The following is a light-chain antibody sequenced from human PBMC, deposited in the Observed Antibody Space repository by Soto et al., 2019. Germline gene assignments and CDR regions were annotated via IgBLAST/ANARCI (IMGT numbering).Light chain of an antibody. CDR3: QSYDSSRSGWV. CDR2: GNT. V-gene: IGLV1-40*01. CDR1: SSNIGAGYD. Sequence: QSALTQPPSVSGAPGQRVTISCTGSSSNIGAGYDVHWYQELPGTAPKLLIYGNTKRPSGVPDRFSGSKSGTSASLAITGLQPEDEADYYCQSYDSSRSGWVFGGGTKLTVL. J-gene: IGLJ3*02.